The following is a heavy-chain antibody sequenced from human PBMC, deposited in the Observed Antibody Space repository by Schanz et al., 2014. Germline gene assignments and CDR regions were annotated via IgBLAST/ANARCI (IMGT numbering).Heavy chain of an antibody. V-gene: IGHV3-23*01. CDR1: GFSFSIFA. CDR2: ISGSGGDT. J-gene: IGHJ4*02. Sequence: EVQLLESGGGLVQPGGSLRLSCAASGFSFSIFAMTWVRQAPGQGLEWVSTISGSGGDTYPADSVKGRFTISRDNSNNALYLQMKSLRAEDTAVYYCAKSGGGYSYGFVAYWGEGILIAVSS. CDR3: AKSGGGYSYGFVAY. D-gene: IGHD5-18*01.